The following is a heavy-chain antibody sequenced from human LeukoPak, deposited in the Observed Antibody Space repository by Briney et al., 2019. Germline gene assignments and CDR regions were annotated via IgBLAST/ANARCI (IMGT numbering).Heavy chain of an antibody. CDR2: IAYNGIP. CDR1: GGSINSDY. V-gene: IGHV4-59*01. Sequence: SETLSLTCTVSGGSINSDYWTWIRQSPGKGLEWIGYIAYNGIPNYNPSLKSRLTISRNTSKNQFFLNLSSVTAADTAVYYCARERHGHPFDSWGQGTLVTVSS. CDR3: ARERHGHPFDS. J-gene: IGHJ4*02.